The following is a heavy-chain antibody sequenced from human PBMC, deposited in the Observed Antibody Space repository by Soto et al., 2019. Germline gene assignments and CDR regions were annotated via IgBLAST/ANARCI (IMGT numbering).Heavy chain of an antibody. CDR3: TKGGGSSWYGVWVDP. Sequence: VLLVESGGRLVQPGRSLRLSCAASGFDFDVYAMHWVRQAPGRGLEWVSGIDWNSGRIGYADSVKGRFTLSRDNAKYSLYLQMNSLRPEDTALYYCTKGGGSSWYGVWVDPWGQGTLVTVSS. CDR2: IDWNSGRI. V-gene: IGHV3-9*01. D-gene: IGHD6-13*01. J-gene: IGHJ5*02. CDR1: GFDFDVYA.